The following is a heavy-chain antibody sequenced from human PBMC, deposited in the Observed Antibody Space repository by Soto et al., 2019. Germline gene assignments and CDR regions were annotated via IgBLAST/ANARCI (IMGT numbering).Heavy chain of an antibody. CDR3: AAGGGLPRYY. D-gene: IGHD5-12*01. J-gene: IGHJ4*02. V-gene: IGHV4-30-2*01. Sequence: QLQLQESGSGLVKPSQTLSLTCAVSGGSISSGGYSWSWIRQPPGKGLEGIGYIYHSSSTYYNPSLKSRVTISVDRSKNQFSLKLSSVTAADKAVYYCAAGGGLPRYYWGQGTLVTVSS. CDR2: IYHSSST. CDR1: GGSISSGGYS.